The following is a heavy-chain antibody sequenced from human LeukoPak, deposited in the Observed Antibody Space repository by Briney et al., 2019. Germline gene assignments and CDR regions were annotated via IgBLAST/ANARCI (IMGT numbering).Heavy chain of an antibody. V-gene: IGHV3-30*04. Sequence: GGSLRLSCAASGFTFSSYAMHWVRQAPGKGLEWVAVISYDGSNKYYADSVKGRFTISRDNSKNTLYLQMNSLRAEDTAVYYCAKVSDYSNYFYYYYYYMDVWGKGTTVTVSS. J-gene: IGHJ6*03. D-gene: IGHD4-11*01. CDR1: GFTFSSYA. CDR3: AKVSDYSNYFYYYYYYMDV. CDR2: ISYDGSNK.